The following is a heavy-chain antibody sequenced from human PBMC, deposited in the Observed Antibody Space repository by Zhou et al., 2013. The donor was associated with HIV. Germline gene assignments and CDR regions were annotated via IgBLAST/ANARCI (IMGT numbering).Heavy chain of an antibody. CDR1: GGTFNSFA. CDR3: ARDPAYCSGGSCYYFDY. V-gene: IGHV1-2*02. Sequence: QVQVVQSGPEMKRPGSSVKVSCKASGGTFNSFAISWVRQVPGQGLECMGWINPKSGGTNYAPRFQGRVAMTRDTSINTAYMELSRLRSDDTAVYYCARDPAYCSGGSCYYFDYWGQGTLVTVSS. D-gene: IGHD2-15*01. J-gene: IGHJ4*02. CDR2: INPKSGGT.